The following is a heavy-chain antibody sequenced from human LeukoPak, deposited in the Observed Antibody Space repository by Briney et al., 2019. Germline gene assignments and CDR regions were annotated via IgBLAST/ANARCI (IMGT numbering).Heavy chain of an antibody. Sequence: PGGSLGLSCAASGVTFSGSAMHGVGQASGKGLEWVGRSRSEPNSYATAYAASGKGRFTISRDDSRNTEYLQMNSLKTEDTAVYYCAKEYGSGTYPGAFDYWGQGTLVTVSS. CDR3: AKEYGSGTYPGAFDY. CDR2: SRSEPNSYAT. CDR1: GVTFSGSA. D-gene: IGHD3-10*01. V-gene: IGHV3-73*01. J-gene: IGHJ4*02.